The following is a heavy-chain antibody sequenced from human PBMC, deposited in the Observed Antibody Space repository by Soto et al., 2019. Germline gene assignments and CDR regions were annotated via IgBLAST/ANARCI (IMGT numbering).Heavy chain of an antibody. CDR3: ATSRNSGSVYFQY. CDR2: IIPIFGTA. Sequence: QVQLVQSGAEVKKPGSPVKVSCKASGGTFSTYAISWVRQAPGQGLEWMGGIIPIFGTANYAQKFQDRVTITADESTSTAVLELSSLRCEHPAVYYCATSRNSGSVYFQYWRQGTLVTVSS. V-gene: IGHV1-69*12. CDR1: GGTFSTYA. D-gene: IGHD5-12*01. J-gene: IGHJ4*02.